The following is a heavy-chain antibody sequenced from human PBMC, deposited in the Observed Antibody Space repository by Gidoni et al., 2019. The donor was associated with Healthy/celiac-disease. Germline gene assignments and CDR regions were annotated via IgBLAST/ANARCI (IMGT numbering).Heavy chain of an antibody. CDR3: AAFDIVVVPAAWGFDY. CDR2: ISGSGGST. V-gene: IGHV3-23*01. J-gene: IGHJ4*02. Sequence: EVQLLESGGGLVQPGGSLRLSCAASGFTFSSYAMSWVRQAPGKGLEWVSAISGSGGSTYYADSVKGRFTISRDNSKNTLYLQMNSLRAEDTAVYYCAAFDIVVVPAAWGFDYWGQGTLVTVSS. D-gene: IGHD2-2*01. CDR1: GFTFSSYA.